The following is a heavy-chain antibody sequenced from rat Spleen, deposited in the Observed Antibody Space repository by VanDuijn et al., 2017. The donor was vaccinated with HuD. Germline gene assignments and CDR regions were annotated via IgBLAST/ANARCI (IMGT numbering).Heavy chain of an antibody. Sequence: EVQVVEFGGGLAQPGRSMKLSCAASGFTFSSFPMAWVRQAPTKGLEWVATISNSGGSTYYRDSVKGRFTIPRDIAKSSLFLQMDSLRSEDTATYYCTTGPPSPSYPRDYWGQGVMVTVSS. D-gene: IGHD1-7*01. V-gene: IGHV5-46*01. CDR3: TTGPPSPSYPRDY. J-gene: IGHJ2*01. CDR1: GFTFSSFP. CDR2: ISNSGGST.